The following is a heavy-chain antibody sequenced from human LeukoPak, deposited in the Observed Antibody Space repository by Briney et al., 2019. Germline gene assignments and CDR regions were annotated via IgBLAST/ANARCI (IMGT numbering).Heavy chain of an antibody. CDR2: ISSNGGST. J-gene: IGHJ4*02. CDR3: VKSLWFGEFPLDY. V-gene: IGHV3-64D*06. D-gene: IGHD3-10*01. CDR1: GFTFSSYA. Sequence: QSGGSLRLSCSASGFTFSSYAMHWVRQAPGKGLEYVSAISSNGGSTYYADSVKGRFTISRDNSKNTLYLQMSSLRAEDTAVYYCVKSLWFGEFPLDYWGQGTLVTVSS.